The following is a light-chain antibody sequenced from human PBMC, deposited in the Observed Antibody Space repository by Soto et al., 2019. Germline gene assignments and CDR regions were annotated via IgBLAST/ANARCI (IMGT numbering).Light chain of an antibody. J-gene: IGKJ1*01. CDR3: EQDNNWPPWT. CDR1: QSVSSN. V-gene: IGKV3-15*01. CDR2: GAS. Sequence: EIVMTQSPATLSVSPGERTTRSCRASQSVSSNLAWYQQKPGQAPRLLIYGASTRATGIPARFSGSGSGTEFTLTISSLQSADFAVYYCEQDNNWPPWTFGQGTKVEIK.